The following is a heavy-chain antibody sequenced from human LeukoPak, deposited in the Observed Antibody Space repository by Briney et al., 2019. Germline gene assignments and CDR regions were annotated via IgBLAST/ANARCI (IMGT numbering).Heavy chain of an antibody. V-gene: IGHV1-18*01. CDR1: GYTFTSYG. CDR3: ARASILGYCSSTSCYKPNWFDP. D-gene: IGHD2-2*02. J-gene: IGHJ5*02. Sequence: ASVKVSCKASGYTFTSYGISWVRQAPGQGLEWMGWISAYNGNTNYAQKLQGRVTMTTDTSTSTAYMELRSLRSDDTAVYYCARASILGYCSSTSCYKPNWFDPWGQGTLVTVSS. CDR2: ISAYNGNT.